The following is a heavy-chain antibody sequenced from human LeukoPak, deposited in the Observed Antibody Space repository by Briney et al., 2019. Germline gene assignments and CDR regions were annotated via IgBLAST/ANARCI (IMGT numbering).Heavy chain of an antibody. V-gene: IGHV4-4*02. D-gene: IGHD2-15*01. J-gene: IGHJ1*01. CDR1: GGSISSCNW. Sequence: SGTLSLTCAVSGGSISSCNWWSWVRQPPGKGLEWMGEIYHSGSTNYNPSLKSRVTISVDKSKNQFSLIVSSVTAADTAVYYCSRAEVVVAHLRSGYFQHWGQGTLVIVSS. CDR2: IYHSGST. CDR3: SRAEVVVAHLRSGYFQH.